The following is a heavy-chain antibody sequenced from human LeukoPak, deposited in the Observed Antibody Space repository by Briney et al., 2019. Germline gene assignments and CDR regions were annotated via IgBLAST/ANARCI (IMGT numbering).Heavy chain of an antibody. CDR1: GFTFSTYA. CDR2: IDTGGST. CDR3: ARLNDHYGSGNYVY. D-gene: IGHD3-10*01. Sequence: GGSLRPSCAASGFTFSTYAMTWVRQAPGKGLEWVSGIDTGGSTFYADSVKGRFIISRDNSKRTLYLQMNSLRMEDTAVYYCARLNDHYGSGNYVYWGQGTLVTVSS. V-gene: IGHV3-23*01. J-gene: IGHJ4*02.